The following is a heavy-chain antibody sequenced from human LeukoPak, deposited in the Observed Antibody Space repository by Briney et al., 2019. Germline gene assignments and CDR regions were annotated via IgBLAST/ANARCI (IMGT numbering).Heavy chain of an antibody. CDR3: ARSNNIVGATYFDY. Sequence: PGGSLRLSCAASGFTFSSYEMNWVRQAPGKGLEWVSYISSSGRTMHYADSVKGRFTISRDNSKNTLYLQMGRLRAEDMAVYYCARSNNIVGATYFDYWGQGTLVTVSS. CDR1: GFTFSSYE. D-gene: IGHD1-26*01. V-gene: IGHV3-48*03. J-gene: IGHJ4*02. CDR2: ISSSGRTM.